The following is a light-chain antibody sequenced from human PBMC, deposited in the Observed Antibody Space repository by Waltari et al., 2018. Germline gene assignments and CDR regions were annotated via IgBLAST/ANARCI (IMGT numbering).Light chain of an antibody. V-gene: IGKV3-11*01. CDR2: DAS. CDR1: QDIKKF. CDR3: QQRSNWPRIS. J-gene: IGKJ5*01. Sequence: FVLTQSPDSLSLSAGERATLSCRSSQDIKKFLAWYQQTPGQAPRLIIHDASTRSTGIPARFSGSGSGTDFTLTISSVEPEDFAVYYCQQRSNWPRISFGKGTRLELK.